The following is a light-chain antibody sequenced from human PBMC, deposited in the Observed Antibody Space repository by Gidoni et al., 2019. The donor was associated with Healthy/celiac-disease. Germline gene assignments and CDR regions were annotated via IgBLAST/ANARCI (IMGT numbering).Light chain of an antibody. V-gene: IGLV3-19*01. CDR1: SLRSYY. CDR2: GKN. Sequence: SSELTQYPAVSVALGQTVRITCHGDSLRSYYASWYQQKPGQAPVLVIYGKNNRPSGIPDRFSGSSSGNTASLTITGAQAEDEADYYCNSRDSSGNSYVFGTGTKVTVL. J-gene: IGLJ1*01. CDR3: NSRDSSGNSYV.